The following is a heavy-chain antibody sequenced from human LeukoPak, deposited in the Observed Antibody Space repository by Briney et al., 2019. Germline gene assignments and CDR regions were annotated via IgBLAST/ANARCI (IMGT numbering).Heavy chain of an antibody. CDR2: INHSGST. D-gene: IGHD3-22*01. CDR3: ASNYYDSSGYYINGY. Sequence: SETLSLTCAVYGGSFSGYYWSWIRQPPGKGLEWIGEINHSGSTNYNPSLKSRVTISVDTSKNQFSLKLSSVTAADTAVYYCASNYYDSSGYYINGYWGQGPWSPSPQ. J-gene: IGHJ4*02. CDR1: GGSFSGYY. V-gene: IGHV4-34*01.